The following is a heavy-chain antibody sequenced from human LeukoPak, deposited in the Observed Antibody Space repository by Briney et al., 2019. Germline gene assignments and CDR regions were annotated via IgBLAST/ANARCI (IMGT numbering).Heavy chain of an antibody. D-gene: IGHD3-22*01. CDR2: IIPIFGTA. J-gene: IGHJ4*02. V-gene: IGHV1-69*13. CDR3: ARVPTPRDSSGYYYSDY. Sequence: SVKVSCKASGYTFTSYAISWVRQAPGQGLEWMGGIIPIFGTANYAQKFQGRVTITADESTSTAYMELSSLRSEDTAVYYCARVPTPRDSSGYYYSDYWGQGTLVTVSS. CDR1: GYTFTSYA.